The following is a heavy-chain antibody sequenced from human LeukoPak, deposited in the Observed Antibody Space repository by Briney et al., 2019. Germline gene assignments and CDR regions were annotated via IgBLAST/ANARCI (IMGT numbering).Heavy chain of an antibody. CDR3: ARQYYYDSSGYYYDDAFDI. V-gene: IGHV5-51*01. Sequence: GESLKISCKGSGYSFTSYWIGWVRQMPGKGLEWMGIIYPGDSYTRYSPSFQGQVTISADKSISTAYLQWSSLKASDTAMYYCARQYYYDSSGYYYDDAFDIWGQGTMVTVSS. CDR2: IYPGDSYT. D-gene: IGHD3-22*01. J-gene: IGHJ3*02. CDR1: GYSFTSYW.